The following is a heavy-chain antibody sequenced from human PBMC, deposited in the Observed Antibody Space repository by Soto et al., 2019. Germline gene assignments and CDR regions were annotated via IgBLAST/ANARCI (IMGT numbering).Heavy chain of an antibody. J-gene: IGHJ4*02. Sequence: PSETLSLTCSVSGDSVTSDTYYWGWIRQPPGRGLEWIGHFFYSENTYYNPSLKSRVTISVDSSKSHFSLNLNSVTAADSAIYYCVRGRGYSTGYFDYWGQGSQVTVSS. CDR2: FFYSENT. V-gene: IGHV4-39*02. CDR3: VRGRGYSTGYFDY. CDR1: GDSVTSDTYY. D-gene: IGHD3-3*01.